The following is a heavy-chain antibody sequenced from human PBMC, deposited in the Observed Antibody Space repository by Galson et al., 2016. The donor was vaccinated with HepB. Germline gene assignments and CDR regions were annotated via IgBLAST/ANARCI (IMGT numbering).Heavy chain of an antibody. Sequence: SVKVSCKASGYTFTSYYMHWVRQAPGQGLEWMGLIYPKAGDTTYAQQFQDGVTMTRDTSTSTVYMELSSLRSEDTAVDYCARHQWQRGFYFYAMDLWGQGTTVTVSS. CDR3: ARHQWQRGFYFYAMDL. CDR1: GYTFTSYY. V-gene: IGHV1-46*01. D-gene: IGHD6-19*01. J-gene: IGHJ6*02. CDR2: IYPKAGDT.